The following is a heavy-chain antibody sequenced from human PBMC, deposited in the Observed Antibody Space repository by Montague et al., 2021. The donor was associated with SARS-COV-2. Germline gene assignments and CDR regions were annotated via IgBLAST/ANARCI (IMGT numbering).Heavy chain of an antibody. V-gene: IGHV4-34*01. CDR2: INHSGST. CDR1: GGSFSGYY. Sequence: SETLSLTCAVYGGSFSGYYWSWIRQPPGKGLEWIGEINHSGSTNXNPSLKSRVTISVDTSKNQSSLKLSSVTAADTAVYYCARGSRQWLVRPPHYYYFDYWGQGTLVTVSS. J-gene: IGHJ4*02. CDR3: ARGSRQWLVRPPHYYYFDY. D-gene: IGHD6-19*01.